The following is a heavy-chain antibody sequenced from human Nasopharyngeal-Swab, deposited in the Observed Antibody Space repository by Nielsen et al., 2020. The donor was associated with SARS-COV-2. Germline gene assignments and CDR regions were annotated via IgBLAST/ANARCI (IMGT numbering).Heavy chain of an antibody. CDR3: ARDSSAFNAFDI. V-gene: IGHV1-46*01. J-gene: IGHJ3*02. CDR2: INPSGGST. D-gene: IGHD3-22*01. Sequence: ASVKVSCKASGYTFTSYGISWVRQAPGQGLEWMGIINPSGGSTSSAQKFQGRVTMTRDTSTSTVYMELSSLRSEDTAVYYCARDSSAFNAFDIWGQGTMVTVSS. CDR1: GYTFTSYG.